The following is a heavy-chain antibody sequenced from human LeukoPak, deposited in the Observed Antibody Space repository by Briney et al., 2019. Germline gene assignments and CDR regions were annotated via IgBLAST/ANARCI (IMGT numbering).Heavy chain of an antibody. CDR3: ARWAWGGYYDSSGYPALDS. V-gene: IGHV4-59*01. CDR2: IYYMGTT. D-gene: IGHD3-22*01. CDR1: GDSINDYY. J-gene: IGHJ4*02. Sequence: SETLSLTCSVTGDSINDYYWTWIRQPPGKRLEWIGYIYYMGTTNYNPSLKGRVSVSVDTSKNQFSLNLSSVTAADTAVYYCARWAWGGYYDSSGYPALDSWGQGTLVTVS.